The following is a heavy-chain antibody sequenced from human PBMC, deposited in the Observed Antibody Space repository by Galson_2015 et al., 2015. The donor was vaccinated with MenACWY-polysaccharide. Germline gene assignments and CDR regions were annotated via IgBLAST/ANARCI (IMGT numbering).Heavy chain of an antibody. Sequence: LSLTCTVSGGSISRTSHYWGWVCQPPGKGLEWIGSIYDSGTTYYNPSLKGRVTISIDTSKNQFSLNMTSVTAADTAVYFCARDSHYYGSGSFGWFDPWGQGILVPVSS. V-gene: IGHV4-39*07. D-gene: IGHD3-10*01. J-gene: IGHJ5*02. CDR2: IYDSGTT. CDR1: GGSISRTSHY. CDR3: ARDSHYYGSGSFGWFDP.